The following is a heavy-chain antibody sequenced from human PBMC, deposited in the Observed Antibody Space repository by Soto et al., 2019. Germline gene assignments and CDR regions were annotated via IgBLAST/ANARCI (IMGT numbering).Heavy chain of an antibody. CDR1: GGSISSSSYY. CDR3: SIPFRGSGSNKGYYYYGMDV. CDR2: IYYSGST. J-gene: IGHJ6*02. D-gene: IGHD3-10*01. V-gene: IGHV4-39*01. Sequence: SETLSLTCTVSGGSISSSSYYWGWIRQPPGKGLEWIGSIYYSGSTYYNPSLKSRVTISVDTSKNQFSLRLSSVTAADTAVYFCSIPFRGSGSNKGYYYYGMDVWGQGTTVTVSS.